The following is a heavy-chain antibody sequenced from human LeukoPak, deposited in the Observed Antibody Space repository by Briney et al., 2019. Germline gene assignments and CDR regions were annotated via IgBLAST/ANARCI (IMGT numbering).Heavy chain of an antibody. CDR1: GYTFTSYG. V-gene: IGHV1-18*01. CDR2: ISPYNGKT. CDR3: ARGVDPWPWFFDL. J-gene: IGHJ2*01. Sequence: ASVKVSCKASGYTFTSYGILWVRQAPGQGLEWMGWISPYNGKTNNAQKFRGRVTMTTDTSTTTAYMELRSLMSDDTAVYYCARGVDPWPWFFDLWGRGTLVTVSS.